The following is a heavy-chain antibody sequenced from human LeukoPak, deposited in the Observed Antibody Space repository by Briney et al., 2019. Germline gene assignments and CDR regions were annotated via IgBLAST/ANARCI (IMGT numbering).Heavy chain of an antibody. V-gene: IGHV3-30-3*01. Sequence: GGSLRLSCAASGFTFSSYAMHWVRQAPGKGLEWVAVISYDGSNKYYADSVKGRFTISRDNSKNTLYLQMNSLRAEDTAVYYCARVGGKVELDYWGQGTLVTVSS. CDR1: GFTFSSYA. D-gene: IGHD3-16*01. CDR2: ISYDGSNK. J-gene: IGHJ4*02. CDR3: ARVGGKVELDY.